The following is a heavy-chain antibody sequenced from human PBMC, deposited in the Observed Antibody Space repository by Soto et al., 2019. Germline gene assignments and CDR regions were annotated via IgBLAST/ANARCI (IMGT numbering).Heavy chain of an antibody. V-gene: IGHV1-3*01. J-gene: IGHJ4*02. D-gene: IGHD2-15*01. CDR2: INAGNGNT. CDR1: GYTFTNYA. Sequence: GASVKVSCKASGYTFTNYAMHWVRQAPGQRLEWMGWINAGNGNTKYSQKFQGRVTITRDTSANTAYMELSSLGSEDTAVYYCARDLSGCSGGSCYSARFDYWGQGTLVTVSS. CDR3: ARDLSGCSGGSCYSARFDY.